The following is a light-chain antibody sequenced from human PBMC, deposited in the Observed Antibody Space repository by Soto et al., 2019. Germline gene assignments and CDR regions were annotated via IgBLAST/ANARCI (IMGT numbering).Light chain of an antibody. V-gene: IGKV3D-15*01. CDR1: QSVSSN. CDR2: GAT. CDR3: QQHNNWPPFLY. J-gene: IGKJ2*01. Sequence: EIVLTQSPATPSVSTGERATLSCRASQSVSSNLAWYQQKRGQAPRLLIYGATTRATGITDRFSGSGSGTEFTLTISSLQSEDFAVYYCQQHNNWPPFLYFGQGTKVDIK.